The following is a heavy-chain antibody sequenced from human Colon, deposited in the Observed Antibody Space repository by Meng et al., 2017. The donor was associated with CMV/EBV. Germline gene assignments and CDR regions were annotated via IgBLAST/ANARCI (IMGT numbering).Heavy chain of an antibody. CDR2: IYYTGNT. J-gene: IGHJ4*02. CDR1: GASITTYF. D-gene: IGHD6-19*01. CDR3: ARGSGRPDC. V-gene: IGHV4-59*01. Sequence: SETLSLTCTVSGASITTYFWSWIRQPPGKGLEWIGYIYYTGNTNYNPSLKSRVTISVDASKNQVSLKVTSVTAADTAVYYCARGSGRPDCWGQGTLVTVSS.